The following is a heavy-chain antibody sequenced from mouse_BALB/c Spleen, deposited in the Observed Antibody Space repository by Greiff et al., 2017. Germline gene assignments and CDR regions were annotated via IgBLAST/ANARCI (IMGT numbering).Heavy chain of an antibody. CDR3: ARDANYRYDVRYFDY. CDR2: SRNKANDYTT. J-gene: IGHJ2*01. D-gene: IGHD2-14*01. CDR1: GFTFSDFY. Sequence: EVQGVESGGGLVQPGGSLRLSCATSGFTFSDFYMEWVRQPPGKRLEWIAASRNKANDYTTEYSASVKGRFIVSRDTSQSILYLQMNALRAEDTAIYYCARDANYRYDVRYFDYWGQGTTLTVSS. V-gene: IGHV7-1*02.